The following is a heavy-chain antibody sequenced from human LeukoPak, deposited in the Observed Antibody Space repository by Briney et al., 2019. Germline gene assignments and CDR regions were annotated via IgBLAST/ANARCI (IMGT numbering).Heavy chain of an antibody. D-gene: IGHD6-13*01. CDR2: IYHSEST. CDR3: ATIAAAGIGFDP. Sequence: SQTLSLTCAVSSVSISSGGYAWRWIRQPPGKGLKWIGYIYHSESTYYNPSLKSRVTISVDRSKNQFSLKLSSVTAADTAVYYCATIAAAGIGFDPWGQGTLVTVSS. J-gene: IGHJ5*02. CDR1: SVSISSGGYA. V-gene: IGHV4-30-2*01.